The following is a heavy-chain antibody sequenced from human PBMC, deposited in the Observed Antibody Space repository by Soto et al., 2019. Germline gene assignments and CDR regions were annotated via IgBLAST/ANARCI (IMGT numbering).Heavy chain of an antibody. Sequence: QEQLVQSGAEVKKPGASVKVSCQASGYTFTNYEISWVRQATGQGLEWMGWMNPGSGNTGYAHKFQGRVTMTRNISMSTAYMELSKLGYDDTAIYFCARMASSGSLNWFDHWGQGTLVSVSS. V-gene: IGHV1-8*01. D-gene: IGHD3-10*01. CDR3: ARMASSGSLNWFDH. J-gene: IGHJ5*02. CDR1: GYTFTNYE. CDR2: MNPGSGNT.